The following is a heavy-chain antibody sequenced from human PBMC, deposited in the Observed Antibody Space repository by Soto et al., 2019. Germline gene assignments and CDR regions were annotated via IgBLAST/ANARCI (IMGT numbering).Heavy chain of an antibody. D-gene: IGHD1-1*01. CDR1: GGTFSSYA. CDR2: IIPIFGTA. V-gene: IGHV1-69*06. CDR3: AGHFETTYDAFDI. J-gene: IGHJ3*02. Sequence: ASVKVSCKASGGTFSSYAISWVRQAPGQGLEWMGGIIPIFGTANYAQKFQGRVTITADKSTSTAYMELSSLRSEDTAVYYCAGHFETTYDAFDIWGQGTMVTVSS.